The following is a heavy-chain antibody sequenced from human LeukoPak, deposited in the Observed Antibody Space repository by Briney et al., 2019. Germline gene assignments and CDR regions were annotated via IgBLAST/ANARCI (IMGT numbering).Heavy chain of an antibody. CDR3: AAVGYCSGGSCYWGDYYYGMDV. CDR1: GFTFSSYA. J-gene: IGHJ6*02. CDR2: ISYDGSNK. V-gene: IGHV3-30-3*01. D-gene: IGHD2-15*01. Sequence: GGSLRLSCAASGFTFSSYAMHWVRQAPGKGLEWVAVISYDGSNKYYADSVKGRFTISRDNSKNTLYLQMNSLRAEDTAVYYCAAVGYCSGGSCYWGDYYYGMDVWGQGTTVTVSS.